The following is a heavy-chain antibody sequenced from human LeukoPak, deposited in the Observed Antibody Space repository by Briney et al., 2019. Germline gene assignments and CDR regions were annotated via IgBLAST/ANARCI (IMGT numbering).Heavy chain of an antibody. CDR2: ISSSSSYI. V-gene: IGHV3-21*01. CDR3: ARGRVLAYCGGDCSYNWFDP. CDR1: GFTFSSYS. Sequence: KPGGSLRLSCAASGFTFSSYSMDWVRQAPGKGLEWVSSISSSSSYIYYADSVKGRFTISRDNAKNSLYLQMNSLRAEDTAVYYCARGRVLAYCGGDCSYNWFDPWGQGTLVTVSS. D-gene: IGHD2-21*02. J-gene: IGHJ5*02.